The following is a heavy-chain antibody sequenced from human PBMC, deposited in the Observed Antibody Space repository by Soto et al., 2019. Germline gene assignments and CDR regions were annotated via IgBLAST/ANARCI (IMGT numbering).Heavy chain of an antibody. J-gene: IGHJ6*02. CDR1: GYTFTTYG. Sequence: GASVKVSCKASGYTFTTYGISWVRQAPGQGLEWMGWISGYSGDTNYAQKLQGRVTVTTDTSTSTAYMELRSLRSDDTAVYYCARVPRRWYYYYGMDVWGQGTTVTVYS. CDR3: ARVPRRWYYYYGMDV. CDR2: ISGYSGDT. D-gene: IGHD3-16*01. V-gene: IGHV1-18*04.